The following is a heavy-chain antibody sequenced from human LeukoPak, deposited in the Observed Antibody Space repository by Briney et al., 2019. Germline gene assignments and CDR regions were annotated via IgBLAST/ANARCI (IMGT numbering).Heavy chain of an antibody. CDR1: GFTLSSYA. CDR3: EKEKLGSSWYPNYFDY. Sequence: TGGSLRLSCAASGFTLSSYAMHWVRQAPGKGLEWVALISYDGSNKYYADFVKGRFTISRDSSKNTLYLQVNSLRAEDTAVYYYEKEKLGSSWYPNYFDYWGQGTLVTVSS. J-gene: IGHJ4*02. CDR2: ISYDGSNK. V-gene: IGHV3-30*18. D-gene: IGHD6-13*01.